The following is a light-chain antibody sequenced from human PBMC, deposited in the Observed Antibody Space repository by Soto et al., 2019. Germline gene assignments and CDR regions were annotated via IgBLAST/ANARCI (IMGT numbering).Light chain of an antibody. CDR3: QQYNSFWT. Sequence: DIQLTQSPSTLSASVGDRVTITCRASQIIDKYLAWYQQKPGKAPKMLIYKASTLASGVPSRFSGSGSGTEFTLTISSLQPDDFAIYFCQQYNSFWTFGQGTKVDIK. CDR1: QIIDKY. V-gene: IGKV1-5*03. CDR2: KAS. J-gene: IGKJ1*01.